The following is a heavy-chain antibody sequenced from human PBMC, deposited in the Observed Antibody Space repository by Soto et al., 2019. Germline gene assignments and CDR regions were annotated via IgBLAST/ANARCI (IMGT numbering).Heavy chain of an antibody. CDR1: GFTFSSYG. J-gene: IGHJ2*01. D-gene: IGHD3-16*01. Sequence: QVQLVESGGGVVQPGRSLRLSCAASGFTFSSYGMHWVRQAPGKGLEWVAVISYDGSNKYYADSVKGRFTISRDNSKNTLYLQMNSLRAEDTAVYYCAKDLRLTFWWYFDLWGRGTLVTVSS. CDR2: ISYDGSNK. CDR3: AKDLRLTFWWYFDL. V-gene: IGHV3-30*18.